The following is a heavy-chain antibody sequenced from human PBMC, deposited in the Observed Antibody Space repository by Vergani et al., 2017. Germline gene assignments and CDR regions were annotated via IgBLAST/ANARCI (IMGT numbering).Heavy chain of an antibody. CDR2: INPNSGGT. V-gene: IGHV1-2*02. Sequence: QVQLVQSGAEVKKPGASVKVSCKASGYTFTGYYMHWVRQAPGQGLEWMGWINPNSGGTNYAQKFQGRVTMTRDTSISTAYMELSRLRSDDTAVYYCARVVPHLWFGELFIHNYYYYGMDVWGQGTTVTVSS. J-gene: IGHJ6*02. CDR1: GYTFTGYY. CDR3: ARVVPHLWFGELFIHNYYYYGMDV. D-gene: IGHD3-10*01.